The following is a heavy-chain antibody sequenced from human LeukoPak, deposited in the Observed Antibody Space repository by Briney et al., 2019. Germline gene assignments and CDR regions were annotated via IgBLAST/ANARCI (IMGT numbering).Heavy chain of an antibody. J-gene: IGHJ4*01. CDR3: AKWGDYDTLTGYYDSDY. D-gene: IGHD3-9*01. Sequence: PGGSLRLSCAVSGFSVSRNYMSWVRQAPGKGLEWVSAIGGRDGGTYYADSVKGRFTVSRDDPKNTLYLQMNTLRVEDTAVYYCAKWGDYDTLTGYYDSDYWGHGTLVTVSS. V-gene: IGHV3-23*01. CDR2: IGGRDGGT. CDR1: GFSVSRNY.